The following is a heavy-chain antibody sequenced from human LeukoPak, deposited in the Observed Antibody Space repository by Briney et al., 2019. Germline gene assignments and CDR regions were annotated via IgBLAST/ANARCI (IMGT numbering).Heavy chain of an antibody. J-gene: IGHJ4*02. CDR3: AKEGVYYDILTDHPMGYFDY. CDR1: GGSFSGYY. Sequence: PSETLSLTCAVYGGSFSGYYWSWIRQPPGKGLEWIGEINHSGSTNYNPSLKSRVTISVDTSKNQFSLKLSSVTAADTAVYYCAKEGVYYDILTDHPMGYFDYWGQGTLVTVSS. V-gene: IGHV4-34*01. CDR2: INHSGST. D-gene: IGHD3-9*01.